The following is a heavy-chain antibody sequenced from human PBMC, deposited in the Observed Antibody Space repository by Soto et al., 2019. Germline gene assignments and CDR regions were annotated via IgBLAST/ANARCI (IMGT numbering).Heavy chain of an antibody. CDR2: INSDGSST. J-gene: IGHJ6*02. Sequence: EVQLVESGGGLVQPGGSLRLSCAASGFTFSSYWMHWVRQAPGKGLVWVSRINSDGSSTSYADSVKGRFTISRDNAKNTLHLQLNSLRAEDTAVYYCARVGRRWRGYYYGMDVWGQGTTVTVSS. CDR3: ARVGRRWRGYYYGMDV. V-gene: IGHV3-74*01. D-gene: IGHD4-17*01. CDR1: GFTFSSYW.